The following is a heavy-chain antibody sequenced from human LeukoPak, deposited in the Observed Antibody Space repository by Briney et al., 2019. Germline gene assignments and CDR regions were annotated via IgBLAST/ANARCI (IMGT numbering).Heavy chain of an antibody. V-gene: IGHV3-7*03. D-gene: IGHD2-2*01. CDR3: ARDPCHGALDY. CDR2: IKQDGTEE. CDR1: GFTLSSYS. Sequence: GGSLRLSCAASGFTLSSYSMSWVGRAPGKGLEWVANIKQDGTEEYYVDSVRGRFSISKDNAKNSLYLQMNSLRAEDTAVYYCARDPCHGALDYWGQGALVTVS. J-gene: IGHJ4*02.